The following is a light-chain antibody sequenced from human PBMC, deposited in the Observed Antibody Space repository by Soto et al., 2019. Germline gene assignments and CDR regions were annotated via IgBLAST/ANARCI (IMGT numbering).Light chain of an antibody. Sequence: VIWVTQSPSLVSASTGDRVTISCRMSQGISNSLAWYQQKPGKAPELLIYAASTLQSGVTSRFSGSGSGTDFTLTINSLQSEDFATYYCHQYYSFPRTFGPGTKVEVK. J-gene: IGKJ1*01. CDR2: AAS. CDR1: QGISNS. CDR3: HQYYSFPRT. V-gene: IGKV1D-8*03.